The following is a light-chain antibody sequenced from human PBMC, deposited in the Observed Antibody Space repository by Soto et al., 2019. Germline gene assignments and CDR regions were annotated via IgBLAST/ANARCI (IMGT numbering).Light chain of an antibody. CDR1: QSVLYSSNNKNY. J-gene: IGKJ1*01. Sequence: DIVMTQSPDSLAESLGERGTINCKSSQSVLYSSNNKNYLTWYQQKPGQPPKLLIYWASTRESGVPDRFSGSGSGTDFTLTISSLQAEDVAVYYCQQYYNTPWTFGQGTKVEIK. CDR3: QQYYNTPWT. V-gene: IGKV4-1*01. CDR2: WAS.